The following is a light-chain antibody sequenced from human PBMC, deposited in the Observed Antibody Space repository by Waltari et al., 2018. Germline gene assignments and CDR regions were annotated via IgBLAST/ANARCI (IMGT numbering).Light chain of an antibody. Sequence: QSVPTQPPSASGTPGQRVTISCSGSSSNIGSHPRHWYQQLPGKAPSLLIYGDNRRPSGVPDRFSGSKSGTSASLAISGLQSEDEVDFYCAVWDNSLNGVVFGGGTKLTVL. J-gene: IGLJ2*01. CDR2: GDN. CDR1: SSNIGSHP. V-gene: IGLV1-44*01. CDR3: AVWDNSLNGVV.